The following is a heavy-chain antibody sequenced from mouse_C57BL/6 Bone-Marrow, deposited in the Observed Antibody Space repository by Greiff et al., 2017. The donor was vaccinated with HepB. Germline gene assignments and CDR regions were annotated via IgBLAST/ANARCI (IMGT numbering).Heavy chain of an antibody. D-gene: IGHD2-5*01. CDR2: INPGSGGT. V-gene: IGHV1-54*01. CDR1: GYAFTNYL. Sequence: VQLQQSGAELVRPGTSVKVSCKASGYAFTNYLIEWVKQRPGQGLEWIGVINPGSGGTNYNEKFKGKATLTADKSSSTAYMQLSSLTSEDSAVYFCARKAYYSNSLAMDYWGQGTSVTVSS. J-gene: IGHJ4*01. CDR3: ARKAYYSNSLAMDY.